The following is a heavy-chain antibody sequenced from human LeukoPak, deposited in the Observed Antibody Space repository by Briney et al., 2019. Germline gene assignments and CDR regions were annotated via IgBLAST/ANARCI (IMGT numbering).Heavy chain of an antibody. CDR3: AGFCSGGSCYSFDNAFDI. D-gene: IGHD2-15*01. V-gene: IGHV4-59*10. CDR1: GGSFSGYY. J-gene: IGHJ3*02. CDR2: IYTSGST. Sequence: SETLSLTCAVYGGSFSGYYWSWIRQPAGKGLEWIGRIYTSGSTNYNPSLKSRVTMSVDTSKNQFSLKLSSVTAADTAVYYCAGFCSGGSCYSFDNAFDIWGQGTMVTVSS.